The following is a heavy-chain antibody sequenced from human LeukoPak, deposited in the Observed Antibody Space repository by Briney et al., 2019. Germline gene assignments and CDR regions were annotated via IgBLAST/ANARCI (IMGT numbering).Heavy chain of an antibody. CDR3: ARDRGSSGWYEFAC. Sequence: GGSRTPACAASGFTSSTYWMSWVRQAPGKGLERVANIKQDGSEKYYVDSVKGRFTISRDNAKNSLYLQMNSLRAEDTAVYYCARDRGSSGWYEFACGGQATLVTVSS. CDR1: GFTSSTYW. CDR2: IKQDGSEK. D-gene: IGHD6-19*01. J-gene: IGHJ4*02. V-gene: IGHV3-7*01.